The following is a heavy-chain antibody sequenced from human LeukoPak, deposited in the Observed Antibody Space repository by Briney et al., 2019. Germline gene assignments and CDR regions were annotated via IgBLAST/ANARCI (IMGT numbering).Heavy chain of an antibody. Sequence: PSETLSLTCAVYGGSFSGYYWSWIRQPPGKGLEWIGEINHSGSTNYNPSLKSRVTISVDTSKNQFSLKLSSVTAAATAVYYCARRRAYYDILTGYYLPIDYWGQGTLVTVSS. CDR1: GGSFSGYY. J-gene: IGHJ4*02. D-gene: IGHD3-9*01. CDR3: ARRRAYYDILTGYYLPIDY. V-gene: IGHV4-34*01. CDR2: INHSGST.